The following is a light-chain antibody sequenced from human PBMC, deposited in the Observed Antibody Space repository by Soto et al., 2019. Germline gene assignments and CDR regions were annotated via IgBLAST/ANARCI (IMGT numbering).Light chain of an antibody. CDR1: RSFASSY. J-gene: IGKJ2*01. Sequence: EIVLTQSPVTLSLSPGESATLSCRASRSFASSYLGWYQQKPGQAPRLLIYAASTRATGIPDRFSGSGSATDFTLIISRLEPEDAAVYYCQHYDSSPPYTFGQGTKLEIK. CDR2: AAS. CDR3: QHYDSSPPYT. V-gene: IGKV3-20*01.